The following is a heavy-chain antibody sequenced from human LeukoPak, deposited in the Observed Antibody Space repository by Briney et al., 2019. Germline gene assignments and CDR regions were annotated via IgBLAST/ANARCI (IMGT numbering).Heavy chain of an antibody. Sequence: GGSLRLSCAASGFTFSSYAMSWVRQAPGKGLAWVSTISGGSGSTYCADSVKGRFTISRDNSKNTLYLQMNSLRAEDTAVYYCARVRDYYDSSAYYYYFDYWGQGTLVTVSS. CDR2: ISGGSGST. V-gene: IGHV3-23*01. D-gene: IGHD3-22*01. CDR1: GFTFSSYA. CDR3: ARVRDYYDSSAYYYYFDY. J-gene: IGHJ4*02.